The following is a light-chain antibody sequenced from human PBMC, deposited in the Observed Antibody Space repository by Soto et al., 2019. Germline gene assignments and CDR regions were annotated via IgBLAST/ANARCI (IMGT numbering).Light chain of an antibody. CDR1: QSISSW. CDR3: KQYNSYPLT. J-gene: IGKJ4*01. V-gene: IGKV1-5*03. CDR2: KAS. Sequence: DIQMTQSPSTLSASVGDRVTITCRASQSISSWLAWYQQKPGKAPKLLIYKASSLESGVPSRFSGSGSGTEFTLTISSLQPDDFATYYCKQYNSYPLTFGGGAKVDIK.